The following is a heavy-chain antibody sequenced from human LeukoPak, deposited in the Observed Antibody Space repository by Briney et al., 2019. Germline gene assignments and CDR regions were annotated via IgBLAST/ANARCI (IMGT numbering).Heavy chain of an antibody. CDR2: IGTAGDT. J-gene: IGHJ3*02. Sequence: GGSLRLSCAASGFTFSSYDMHWVRQATGKGLEWVSAIGTAGDTYYPGSVKGRFTISRENAKNSLYLQINSLRAGDTAVYYCARDGGGFAFDIWGQGTMVTVSS. CDR1: GFTFSSYD. CDR3: ARDGGGFAFDI. V-gene: IGHV3-13*01. D-gene: IGHD3-16*01.